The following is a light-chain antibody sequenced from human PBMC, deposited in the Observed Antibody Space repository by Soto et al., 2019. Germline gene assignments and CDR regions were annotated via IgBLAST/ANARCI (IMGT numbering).Light chain of an antibody. CDR1: YIGAKS. CDR2: RDV. V-gene: IGLV3-9*01. J-gene: IGLJ1*01. Sequence: SYELTQPPSVSVAQGQTATITCGGDYIGAKSVHWYQQKPGQAPVLVIFRDVNRPSGIPERFSGSESGNTATLTITRAQVEDEAQYFCQVWDSGTGVFGPGTKFTVL. CDR3: QVWDSGTGV.